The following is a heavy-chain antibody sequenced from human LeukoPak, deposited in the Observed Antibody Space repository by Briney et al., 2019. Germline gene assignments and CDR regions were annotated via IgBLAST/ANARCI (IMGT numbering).Heavy chain of an antibody. CDR2: ITGSGGGT. CDR3: VKWGDYDVLTGYYDPDY. D-gene: IGHD3-9*01. J-gene: IGHJ4*02. V-gene: IGHV3-23*01. CDR1: GFTFSNYA. Sequence: PGGSLRLSCAASGFTFSNYAMSWVRQAPGKGLEWVSAITGSGGGTYYADSVKGRFTISRESSKNTLYLQVNSLRAEDTAVYYCVKWGDYDVLTGYYDPDYWGQGSVVTVSS.